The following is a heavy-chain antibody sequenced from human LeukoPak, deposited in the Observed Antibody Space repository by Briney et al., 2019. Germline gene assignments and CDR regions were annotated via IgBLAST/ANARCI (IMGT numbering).Heavy chain of an antibody. D-gene: IGHD6-19*01. CDR1: GFTFDTYW. J-gene: IGHJ4*02. CDR2: ISSDGSTI. CDR3: ATIRYSSGWERYFDS. Sequence: GGSLRLSCAASGFTFDTYWMTWVRQAPGKGLEWLSYISSDGSTIYYADSVKGRFAISRDNAKNSLYLQMNSLRAEDTAVYYCATIRYSSGWERYFDSWGQGTLVTVSS. V-gene: IGHV3-48*04.